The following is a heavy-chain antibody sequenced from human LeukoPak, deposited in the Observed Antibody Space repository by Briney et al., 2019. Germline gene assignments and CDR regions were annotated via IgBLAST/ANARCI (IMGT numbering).Heavy chain of an antibody. Sequence: SETLSLTCTVSGGSISSYYWSWIRQPAGKGLEWIGRFYSGGSTDYNPSLKSRVTMSVDTPKNQCSLRLSSVTAADTAVYYCARVYSGYDLPGSLANYYFDYWGQGTLVTVSS. V-gene: IGHV4-4*07. J-gene: IGHJ4*02. CDR2: FYSGGST. CDR1: GGSISSYY. D-gene: IGHD5-12*01. CDR3: ARVYSGYDLPGSLANYYFDY.